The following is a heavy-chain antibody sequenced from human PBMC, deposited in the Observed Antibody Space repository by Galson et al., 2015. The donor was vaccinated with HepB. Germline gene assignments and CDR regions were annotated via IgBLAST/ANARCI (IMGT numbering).Heavy chain of an antibody. J-gene: IGHJ4*02. V-gene: IGHV4-59*01. Sequence: SETLSLTCTVSGGSISSYYWSWIRQPPGKGLEWIGYIYYSGSTNYNPSLKSRVTISVDTSKNQFSLKLSSVTAADTAVYYCARGARHQLLPFDYWGQGTLVTVSS. D-gene: IGHD2-2*01. CDR2: IYYSGST. CDR1: GGSISSYY. CDR3: ARGARHQLLPFDY.